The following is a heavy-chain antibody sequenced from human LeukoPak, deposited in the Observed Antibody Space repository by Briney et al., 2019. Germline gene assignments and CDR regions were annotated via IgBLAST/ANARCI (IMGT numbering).Heavy chain of an antibody. CDR2: INPNSGGT. Sequence: ASVKVSCKASGYTFTGYYMHWVRQAPGQGLEWMGRINPNSGGTNYAQKFQGRVTMTRDTSISTAYMELSRLRSDDTAVYCCARDYSCGLGYYCYYMDVWGKGTTVTVSS. J-gene: IGHJ6*03. CDR1: GYTFTGYY. D-gene: IGHD5-18*01. V-gene: IGHV1-2*06. CDR3: ARDYSCGLGYYCYYMDV.